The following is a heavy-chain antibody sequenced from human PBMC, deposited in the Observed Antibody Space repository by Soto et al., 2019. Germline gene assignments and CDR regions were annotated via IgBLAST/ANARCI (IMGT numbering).Heavy chain of an antibody. CDR1: GGSISSSNW. CDR3: ASGKVRGLTYGMDV. CDR2: IYHSGST. V-gene: IGHV4-4*02. J-gene: IGHJ6*02. D-gene: IGHD3-10*01. Sequence: KPSETLSLTCAVSGGSISSSNWWSWVSQPPGKGLEWIGEIYHSGSTNYNPSLKSRVTISVDKSKNQYSLKLSSVTAADTAVYYCASGKVRGLTYGMDVWGQGTTVTVSS.